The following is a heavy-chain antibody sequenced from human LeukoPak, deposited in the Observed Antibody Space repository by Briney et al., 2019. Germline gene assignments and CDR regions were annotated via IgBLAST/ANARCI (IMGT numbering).Heavy chain of an antibody. CDR1: GFTIYTNY. CDR3: ARLSGKSYRAPLDY. V-gene: IGHV3-66*02. J-gene: IGHJ4*02. CDR2: IYTGGGT. D-gene: IGHD3-3*01. Sequence: GGSLRLSCKVSGFTIYTNYMSWVRQAPGNGLEWISIIYTGGGTSYAASVRGRFTVSKDGSGDTVFLQLTDLTMEDTPIYYYARLSGKSYRAPLDYWGQGTLVTVS.